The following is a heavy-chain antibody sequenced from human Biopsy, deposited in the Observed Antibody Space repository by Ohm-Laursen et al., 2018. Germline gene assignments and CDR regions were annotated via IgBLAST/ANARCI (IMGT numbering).Heavy chain of an antibody. Sequence: SQTLSLTCAISGDSVSSNRAAWNWIRQSPSRGLEWLGRTFYRAKWYTDFAVSVKSRITLTPDPSTNQFSLQLNSVTPDDTAVYYCARSGSDSLNYYFDFWGQGTLVTVFS. CDR1: GDSVSSNRAA. J-gene: IGHJ4*02. V-gene: IGHV6-1*01. CDR2: TFYRAKWYT. D-gene: IGHD2-21*02. CDR3: ARSGSDSLNYYFDF.